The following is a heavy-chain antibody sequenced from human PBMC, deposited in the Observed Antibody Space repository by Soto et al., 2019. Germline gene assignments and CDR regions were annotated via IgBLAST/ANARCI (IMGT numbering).Heavy chain of an antibody. CDR1: GGSISSYY. Sequence: SETLSLTCTVSGGSISSYYWSWIRQPPGKGLEWIAYIYYTGSTNYNPSLKSRVTLSADTSKNQFSLKLISVTAADTAMYYCARVDSSGSYFDYWGQGTLVTVS. J-gene: IGHJ4*02. CDR3: ARVDSSGSYFDY. D-gene: IGHD3-22*01. V-gene: IGHV4-59*01. CDR2: IYYTGST.